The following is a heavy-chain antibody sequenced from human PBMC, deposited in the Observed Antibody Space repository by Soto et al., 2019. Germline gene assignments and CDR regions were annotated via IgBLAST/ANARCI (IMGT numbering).Heavy chain of an antibody. Sequence: EVQLVESGGGLVKPGGSLRLSCAASGFTFSSYSMNWVRQAPGKGLEWVSSISSSSSYIYYADSVKGRFTISRDNAKNSLYLQMNSLRAEDTAVYYCAREMVRPRGMDVWGQGTTVTVSS. D-gene: IGHD2-8*01. J-gene: IGHJ6*02. CDR3: AREMVRPRGMDV. V-gene: IGHV3-21*01. CDR1: GFTFSSYS. CDR2: ISSSSSYI.